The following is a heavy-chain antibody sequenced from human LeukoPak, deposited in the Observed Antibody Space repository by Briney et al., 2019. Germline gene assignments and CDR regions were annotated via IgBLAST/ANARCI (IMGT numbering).Heavy chain of an antibody. CDR2: IIPIFGTA. CDR3: ASPITAMVNDAFDI. D-gene: IGHD5-18*01. J-gene: IGHJ3*02. V-gene: IGHV1-69*13. CDR1: GGTFSSYA. Sequence: SVKVSCKASGGTFSSYAISWVRQAPGQGLEWMGRIIPIFGTANYAQKFQGRVTITADESTSTAYMELSSLRSEDTAVYYCASPITAMVNDAFDIWGQGTMVTVSS.